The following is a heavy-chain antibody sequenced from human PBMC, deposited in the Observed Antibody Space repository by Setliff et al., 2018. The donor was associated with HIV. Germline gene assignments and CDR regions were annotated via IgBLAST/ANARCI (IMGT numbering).Heavy chain of an antibody. CDR1: GGSFSGYY. CDR3: ARAQIAAPRPYEY. D-gene: IGHD6-6*01. Sequence: SETLSLTCAVYGGSFSGYYWTWIRQSPSWLEWIGEINHRGIANSSPSLKSRVTISIDTSKNQLSLRLTSVTAADTALYYCARAQIAAPRPYEYWGQGTLVTVSS. CDR2: INHRGIA. V-gene: IGHV4-34*01. J-gene: IGHJ4*02.